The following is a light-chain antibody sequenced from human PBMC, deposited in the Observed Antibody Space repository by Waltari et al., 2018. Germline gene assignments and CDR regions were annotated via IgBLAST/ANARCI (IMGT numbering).Light chain of an antibody. CDR2: DNN. V-gene: IGLV1-47*02. CDR1: TRDIGAYNY. Sequence: QSALTQPASVSGSPGQSITISCAGTTRDIGAYNYVSWYQQHPGKAPKLLIHDNNQRPSGVPDRFSGSKSGTSASLAISGLRSEDEADYYCAVWDDSLSGVVFGGGTKLTVL. J-gene: IGLJ3*02. CDR3: AVWDDSLSGVV.